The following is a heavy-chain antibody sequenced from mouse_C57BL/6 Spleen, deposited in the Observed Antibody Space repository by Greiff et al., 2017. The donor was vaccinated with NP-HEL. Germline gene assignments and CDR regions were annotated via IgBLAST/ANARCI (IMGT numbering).Heavy chain of an antibody. V-gene: IGHV1-61*01. D-gene: IGHD1-1*01. CDR1: GYTFTSYW. J-gene: IGHJ4*01. Sequence: QVQLQQPGAELVRPGSSVKLSCKASGYTFTSYWMDWVKQRPGQGLEWIGNIYPSDSETHYNQKFKDKATLTVDKSSSTAYMQLSSLTSEDSAVYYCARNDGSSLYYAMDYWGQGTSVTVSS. CDR3: ARNDGSSLYYAMDY. CDR2: IYPSDSET.